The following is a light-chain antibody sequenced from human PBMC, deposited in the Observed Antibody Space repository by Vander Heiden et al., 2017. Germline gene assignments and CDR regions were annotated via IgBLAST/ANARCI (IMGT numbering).Light chain of an antibody. CDR2: TKD. CDR3: AAWDDSLNGRV. CDR1: SSNSGSNT. V-gene: IGLV1-44*01. Sequence: QSVMTQPPSASGTPGQRGTIYCSGSSSNSGSNTLNWYQQVPGLAPKLLIYTKDQRPSGVPDRFSGSKSGTSASLAISGLQSEDEADYYWAAWDDSLNGRVFGGGTKLTVL. J-gene: IGLJ3*02.